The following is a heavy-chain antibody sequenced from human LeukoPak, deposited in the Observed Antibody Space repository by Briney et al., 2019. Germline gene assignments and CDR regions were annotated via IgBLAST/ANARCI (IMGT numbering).Heavy chain of an antibody. Sequence: ASVNVSCKASGYTFTVYYMHWVRQAPGQGLEWMGWINPNSGGTNYAQKFQGRVTMTRDTSISTAYMELSRLRSDDTAVYYCARGRGGYCSSTSCHSNWFDPWGQGTLVTVSS. CDR2: INPNSGGT. CDR3: ARGRGGYCSSTSCHSNWFDP. D-gene: IGHD2-2*01. CDR1: GYTFTVYY. V-gene: IGHV1-2*02. J-gene: IGHJ5*02.